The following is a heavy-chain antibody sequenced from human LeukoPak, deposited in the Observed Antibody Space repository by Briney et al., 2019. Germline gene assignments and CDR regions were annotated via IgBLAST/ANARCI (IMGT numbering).Heavy chain of an antibody. V-gene: IGHV1-18*01. D-gene: IGHD6-13*01. CDR2: ISDYNGNT. Sequence: ASVKVSCKACGGTLSSHAISWVRQAPGQGLAWMGWISDYNGNTNYAQKLQGRVNMTTDTSTSTAYMELRSLRSDDTAVYYCARVRSSSCFQHWGQGALVTVSS. J-gene: IGHJ1*01. CDR1: GGTLSSHA. CDR3: ARVRSSSCFQH.